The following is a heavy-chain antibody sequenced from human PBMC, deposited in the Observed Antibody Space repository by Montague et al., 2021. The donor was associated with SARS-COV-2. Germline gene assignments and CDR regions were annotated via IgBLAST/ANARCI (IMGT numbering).Heavy chain of an antibody. CDR1: GFTFSSYG. V-gene: IGHV3-33*01. CDR2: IWYDGSKN. Sequence: LSLSFAASGFTFSSYGMHWVRQAPGKGLEWVAIIWYDGSKNYYADSVKGRFTISRDNSKNTLYLQMNTLRAEDTAVYYCARDSSSGSDWYYYYGMDVWGQGTTVTVSS. D-gene: IGHD6-13*01. CDR3: ARDSSSGSDWYYYYGMDV. J-gene: IGHJ6*02.